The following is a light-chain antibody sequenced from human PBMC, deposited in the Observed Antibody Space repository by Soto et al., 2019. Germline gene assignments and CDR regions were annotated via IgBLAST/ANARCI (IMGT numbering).Light chain of an antibody. J-gene: IGLJ3*02. Sequence: QSVLTQPSSASGTPGQRVTISCSGSSSNIGSRTVNWYQQLPGTAPKVLIYSNNQRPSGVPDRFSGSKSGTSASLAITGLQSEDEADYYCAAWDDSLSAWVFGGGTKVTVL. CDR3: AAWDDSLSAWV. V-gene: IGLV1-44*01. CDR1: SSNIGSRT. CDR2: SNN.